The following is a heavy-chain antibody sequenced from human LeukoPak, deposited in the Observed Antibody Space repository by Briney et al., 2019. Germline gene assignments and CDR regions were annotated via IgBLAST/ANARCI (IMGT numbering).Heavy chain of an antibody. V-gene: IGHV3-13*01. Sequence: GGSLRLSCATSGFTFSSHDMHWVRQAPGKGLERVSAIGSGGYTYYADVVKGRFTISRENAKNSFYLQMKNLRPGDTAVYYCAREGFGEFADMWGQGTMVTVSS. D-gene: IGHD3-10*01. CDR3: AREGFGEFADM. J-gene: IGHJ3*02. CDR2: IGSGGYT. CDR1: GFTFSSHD.